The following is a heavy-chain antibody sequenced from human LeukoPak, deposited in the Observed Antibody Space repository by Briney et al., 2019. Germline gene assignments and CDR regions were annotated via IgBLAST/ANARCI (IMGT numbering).Heavy chain of an antibody. D-gene: IGHD3-22*01. Sequence: SETLSLTCTVSGYSISSGYYWGWIRQPPGKGLEWIGSIYHSGSTYYNPSLKSRVTISVDTSKNQFSLKLSSVTAADTAVYYCARVRRDYYDSRGAFDIWGRGTMVTVSS. J-gene: IGHJ3*02. CDR1: GYSISSGYY. CDR2: IYHSGST. CDR3: ARVRRDYYDSRGAFDI. V-gene: IGHV4-38-2*02.